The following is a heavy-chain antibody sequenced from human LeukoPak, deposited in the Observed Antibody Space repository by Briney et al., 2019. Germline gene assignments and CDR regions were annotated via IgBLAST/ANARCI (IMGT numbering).Heavy chain of an antibody. CDR3: ANFQRGELDY. CDR1: GFTFSSYW. V-gene: IGHV3-74*01. D-gene: IGHD3-16*01. J-gene: IGHJ4*02. CDR2: INSDGSST. Sequence: GGSLRLSCAASGFTFSSYWMHWVRQAPGKGLVWVSRINSDGSSTYYADSVKGRFTISRDNSKNTLYLQMNSLRAEDTAVYYCANFQRGELDYWGQGTLVTVSS.